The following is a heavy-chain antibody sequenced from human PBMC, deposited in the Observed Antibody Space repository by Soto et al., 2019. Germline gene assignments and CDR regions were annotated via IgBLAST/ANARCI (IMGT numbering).Heavy chain of an antibody. V-gene: IGHV4-59*01. D-gene: IGHD3-9*01. CDR3: ARLGGPFETNNWFDP. J-gene: IGHJ5*02. CDR2: IYYSGST. Sequence: QVQLQESGPGLVKPSETLSLTCTVSGGSIRSYYWSWIRQPPGKGLEWIGYIYYSGSTNYNPSLKSRVAISGDTSKNQFSLKLSSVTAADTAVYYCARLGGPFETNNWFDPWGQGTLVTVSS. CDR1: GGSIRSYY.